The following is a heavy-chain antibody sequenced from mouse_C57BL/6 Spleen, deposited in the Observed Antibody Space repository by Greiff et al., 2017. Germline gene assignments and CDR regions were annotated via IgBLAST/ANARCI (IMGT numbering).Heavy chain of an antibody. CDR3: AATAVADGAVDY. D-gene: IGHD1-1*01. J-gene: IGHJ4*01. CDR1: GYTFTSYW. V-gene: IGHV1-64*01. CDR2: IHPNSGST. Sequence: QVQLQQPGAELVKPGASVKLSCKASGYTFTSYWMHWVKQRPGQGLEWIGLIHPNSGSTNYNEKFKGKATLTVDKSSSTAYMQLSSLTSEDSAVYYCAATAVADGAVDYWGQGASVTVCS.